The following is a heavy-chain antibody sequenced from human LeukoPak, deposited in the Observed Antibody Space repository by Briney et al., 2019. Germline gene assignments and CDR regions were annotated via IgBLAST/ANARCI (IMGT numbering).Heavy chain of an antibody. CDR2: IGFAGDT. Sequence: PGGSLRLSCAASGFTFNSYDMHWVRQATGKGLEWVSAIGFAGDTYYAGSVKGRFTISRENAKNTLYLQMTSLGAEDTALYYCARDPWGYRAGVMDFWGLGTLVTVSS. V-gene: IGHV3-13*04. D-gene: IGHD1-1*01. CDR1: GFTFNSYD. CDR3: ARDPWGYRAGVMDF. J-gene: IGHJ4*02.